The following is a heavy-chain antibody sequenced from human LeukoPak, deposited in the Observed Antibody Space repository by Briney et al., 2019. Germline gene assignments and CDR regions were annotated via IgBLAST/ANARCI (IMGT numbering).Heavy chain of an antibody. Sequence: GGSLRLSCAASGFTFSSYSTNWVRQAPGKGLEWVSSISSSSSYIYYADSVKGRFTISRDNAKNSLYLQMNSLRAEDTAVYYCARGPYGSGSYHDYWGQGTLVTVSS. D-gene: IGHD3-10*01. J-gene: IGHJ4*02. V-gene: IGHV3-21*01. CDR3: ARGPYGSGSYHDY. CDR2: ISSSSSYI. CDR1: GFTFSSYS.